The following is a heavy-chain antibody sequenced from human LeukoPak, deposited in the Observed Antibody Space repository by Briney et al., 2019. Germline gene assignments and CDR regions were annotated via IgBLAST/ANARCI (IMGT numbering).Heavy chain of an antibody. V-gene: IGHV3-21*01. Sequence: GGSLRLSCAASGFTFSSYSINWVRQAPGKGLGWVSSISSSSTYINYADSVKGRFTISRDNAKNSLYLQMNSLRAEDTAVYYCARDRSPGNFDYWGQGTLVTVSS. D-gene: IGHD3-10*01. CDR3: ARDRSPGNFDY. CDR1: GFTFSSYS. CDR2: ISSSSTYI. J-gene: IGHJ4*02.